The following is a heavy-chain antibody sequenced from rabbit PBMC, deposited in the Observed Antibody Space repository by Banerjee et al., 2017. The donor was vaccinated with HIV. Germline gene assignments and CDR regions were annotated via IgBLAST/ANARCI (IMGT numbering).Heavy chain of an antibody. CDR1: GFDFSSNA. Sequence: QSVEESGGDLVKPGASLTLACTASGFDFSSNAMCWVRQAPGKGLEWIACINTSSGNTVYASWAKGRFTISKTSSTTVTLQMTSLTAADTATYFCARDLAGVIGWNFGLWGPGTLVTVS. CDR3: ARDLAGVIGWNFGL. V-gene: IGHV1S40*01. CDR2: INTSSGNT. D-gene: IGHD4-1*01. J-gene: IGHJ6*01.